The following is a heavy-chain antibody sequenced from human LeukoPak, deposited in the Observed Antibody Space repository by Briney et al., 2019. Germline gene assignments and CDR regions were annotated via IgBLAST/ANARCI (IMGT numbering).Heavy chain of an antibody. V-gene: IGHV3-23*01. D-gene: IGHD3-9*01. J-gene: IGHJ4*02. CDR3: AKKGYDILTGHFDY. Sequence: GGSLRLSCAASGFTFSSYAMSWVRQAPGEGLEWVSAISGSGGSTYYADSVKGRFTISRDNSKNTLYLQMNSLRAEDTAVYYCAKKGYDILTGHFDYWGQGTLVTVSS. CDR1: GFTFSSYA. CDR2: ISGSGGST.